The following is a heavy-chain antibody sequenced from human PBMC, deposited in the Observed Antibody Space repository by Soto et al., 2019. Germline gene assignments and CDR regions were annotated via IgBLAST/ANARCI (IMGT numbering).Heavy chain of an antibody. CDR3: ARARGAIFGVVIRNWFDP. CDR1: GDSISSSNW. Sequence: RASETLSLTCAVSGDSISSSNWWSWVRQSPRKGLEWLGEIYHNGSTNYNPSLKSRVAISVDKSKNQLSLKLMSVTAADTAVYYCARARGAIFGVVIRNWFDPWGQGTLVTVSS. J-gene: IGHJ5*02. D-gene: IGHD3-3*01. CDR2: IYHNGST. V-gene: IGHV4-4*02.